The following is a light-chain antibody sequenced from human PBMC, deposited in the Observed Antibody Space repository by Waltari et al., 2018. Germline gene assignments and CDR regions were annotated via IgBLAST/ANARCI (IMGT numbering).Light chain of an antibody. Sequence: DIVMTQSPDSLAVSLGERATIDCKSSQSVFYRSDNKNYLAWDHHKPGQPPKLLFYWASTRESGVPDRFSASGSGTDFTLTINNLQAEDVAVYYCQQYYRSRTFGQGTKVEIK. J-gene: IGKJ1*01. CDR3: QQYYRSRT. CDR1: QSVFYRSDNKNY. CDR2: WAS. V-gene: IGKV4-1*01.